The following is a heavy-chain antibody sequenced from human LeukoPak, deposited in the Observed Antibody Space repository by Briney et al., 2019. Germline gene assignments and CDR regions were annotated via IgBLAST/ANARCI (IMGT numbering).Heavy chain of an antibody. D-gene: IGHD3-22*01. Sequence: GGSLRLSCAASGFTFSTFAMQWVRQAPGKGLEWVAFIWYDGSNEYYADSVKGRLTISRDNSKSTLYLQMNSLRAEDTAVYYCARSPDSISYYIQYWGQGTLVTVSS. V-gene: IGHV3-33*01. CDR1: GFTFSTFA. CDR3: ARSPDSISYYIQY. CDR2: IWYDGSNE. J-gene: IGHJ4*02.